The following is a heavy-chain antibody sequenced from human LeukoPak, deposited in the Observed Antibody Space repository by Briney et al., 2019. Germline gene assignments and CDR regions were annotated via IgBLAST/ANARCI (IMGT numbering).Heavy chain of an antibody. J-gene: IGHJ6*02. V-gene: IGHV3-30-3*01. Sequence: GGSLRLSCAASGFTFSSYPMHWVRQTPGKGLEWVAILSSDGVNKRYADSVQGRFTISRDNSKNTLYLQMNSLTAEDTAIYYCAKALLYYYYGMDVWGQGTTVTVSS. CDR2: LSSDGVNK. D-gene: IGHD2-15*01. CDR3: AKALLYYYYGMDV. CDR1: GFTFSSYP.